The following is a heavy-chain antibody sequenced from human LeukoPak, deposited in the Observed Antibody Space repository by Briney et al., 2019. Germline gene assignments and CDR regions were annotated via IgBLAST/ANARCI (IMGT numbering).Heavy chain of an antibody. D-gene: IGHD4-17*01. CDR1: GGSINNYY. CDR3: ARGGDYGDLRYFDY. CDR2: IYYRGST. J-gene: IGHJ4*02. Sequence: SSETLSLTCTVSGGSINNYYWSWIRQPPGKGLEWIGYIYYRGSTNYNPSLKSRVTFSVDTSKNQFSLKMKSVTAADTAGYYCARGGDYGDLRYFDYWGQGTLVTVSS. V-gene: IGHV4-59*01.